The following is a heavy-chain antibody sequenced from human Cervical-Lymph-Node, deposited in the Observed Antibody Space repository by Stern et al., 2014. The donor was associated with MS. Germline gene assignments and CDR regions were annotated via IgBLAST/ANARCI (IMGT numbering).Heavy chain of an antibody. Sequence: VQLVQSGAEVRKPGASVKVSCKASGYTFTNYHIHWVRQAPGQGLEWMGMIYPTGSITTYAQMLQGRVTMTTDTSTSTVYMELSSLRSEDTAVYYCAREGGTMVEGLFDYWGQGTLVTVSS. D-gene: IGHD3-10*01. CDR2: IYPTGSIT. CDR3: AREGGTMVEGLFDY. V-gene: IGHV1-46*01. CDR1: GYTFTNYH. J-gene: IGHJ4*02.